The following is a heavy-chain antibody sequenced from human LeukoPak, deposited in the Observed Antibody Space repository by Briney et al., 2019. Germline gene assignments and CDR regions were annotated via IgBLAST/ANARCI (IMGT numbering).Heavy chain of an antibody. CDR3: ARHRAYSSSSPFDY. CDR2: IYYTGST. CDR1: GGSFSSLY. D-gene: IGHD6-6*01. V-gene: IGHV4-59*08. J-gene: IGHJ4*02. Sequence: PSGTLPLSCSVSGGSFSSLYWSWARQPPGKGLEWVGYIYYTGSTNYNPSLKSRVTMFIDMSKNQFSLRLSSVTAADTAVYYCARHRAYSSSSPFDYWGQGTLVTVSS.